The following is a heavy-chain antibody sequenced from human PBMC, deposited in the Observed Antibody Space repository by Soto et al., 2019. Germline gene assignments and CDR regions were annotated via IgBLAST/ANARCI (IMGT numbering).Heavy chain of an antibody. D-gene: IGHD1-26*01. Sequence: PSETLSLTCTVSGGSIRSYYWTWIRQPPGKGLEWIGYIYYSGSTNYNPSLKSRVTISVDTSKNQFSLKLSSVTAADTAVYYCARASGSPYWFDPWGQGTLVTVSS. V-gene: IGHV4-59*13. CDR2: IYYSGST. CDR3: ARASGSPYWFDP. CDR1: GGSIRSYY. J-gene: IGHJ5*02.